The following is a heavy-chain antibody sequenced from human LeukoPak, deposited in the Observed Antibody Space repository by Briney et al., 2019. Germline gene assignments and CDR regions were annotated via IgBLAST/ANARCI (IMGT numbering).Heavy chain of an antibody. CDR2: IYPGDSDT. D-gene: IGHD2-2*02. V-gene: IGHV5-51*01. CDR1: GYSFTNYW. Sequence: GESLKISCKGSGYSFTNYWIGWVRHMPGKGLEWMGIIYPGDSDTRYSPSFQGQVTISADKSISTAYLQWSSLKASDTAMYYCARQYCSSTSCYIYLDYWGQGTLVTVSS. CDR3: ARQYCSSTSCYIYLDY. J-gene: IGHJ4*02.